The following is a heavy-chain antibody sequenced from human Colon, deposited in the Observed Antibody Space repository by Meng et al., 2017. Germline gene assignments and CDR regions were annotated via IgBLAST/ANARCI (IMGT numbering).Heavy chain of an antibody. J-gene: IGHJ4*02. Sequence: QVHLPHAVPGLLPPLHTHSLPSSLSWDRGPSNNAAWNLIRQSPATGLEWLARTYYSCKLNNDYAVAVKGRITINADTSTNQVSLQLNSVTPEDTAVYYCAREGPIAVAGYDYWGQGTLVTVSS. CDR3: AREGPIAVAGYDY. CDR1: WDRGPSNNAA. CDR2: TYYSCKLNN. D-gene: IGHD6-19*01. V-gene: IGHV6-1*01.